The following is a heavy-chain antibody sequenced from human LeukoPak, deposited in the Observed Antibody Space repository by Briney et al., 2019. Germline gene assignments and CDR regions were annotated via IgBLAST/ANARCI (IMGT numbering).Heavy chain of an antibody. CDR3: ARDLGIAVAAIGYYYYMDV. Sequence: ASVKVSCKASGGTFSSYAISWVRQAPGQGLEWVGRIIPIFGTANYAQKFQGRVTITTDESTSTAYMELSSLRSEDTAVYYCARDLGIAVAAIGYYYYMDVWGKGTTVTVSS. V-gene: IGHV1-69*05. CDR1: GGTFSSYA. J-gene: IGHJ6*03. D-gene: IGHD6-19*01. CDR2: IIPIFGTA.